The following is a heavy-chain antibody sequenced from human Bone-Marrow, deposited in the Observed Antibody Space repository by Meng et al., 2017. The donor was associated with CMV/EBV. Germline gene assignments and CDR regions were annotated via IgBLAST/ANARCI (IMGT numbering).Heavy chain of an antibody. J-gene: IGHJ6*02. D-gene: IGHD2-2*02. CDR3: AIGYCSSTSCYRGYGVDV. V-gene: IGHV4-59*01. CDR1: GGSISSYY. Sequence: SETLSLTCTVSGGSISSYYWSWIRQPPGKGLEWIGYIYHSGSTNYNPSLKSRVTISVDTSKNLFSLKLSPVTAADTAVYYCAIGYCSSTSCYRGYGVDVWGQGTTVTVSS. CDR2: IYHSGST.